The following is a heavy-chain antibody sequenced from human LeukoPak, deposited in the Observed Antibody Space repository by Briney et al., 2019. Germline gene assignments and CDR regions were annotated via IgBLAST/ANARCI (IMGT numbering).Heavy chain of an antibody. D-gene: IGHD6-19*01. CDR3: ARVGLVAVAARNWFDP. Sequence: ASVKVSCKASGYTFTSYYMHWVRQAPGQGLEWMGWINPNSGGTNYAQKFQGRVTMTRDTSISTAYMELSRLRSDDTAVYYCARVGLVAVAARNWFDPWGQGTLVTVSS. V-gene: IGHV1-2*02. CDR1: GYTFTSYY. CDR2: INPNSGGT. J-gene: IGHJ5*02.